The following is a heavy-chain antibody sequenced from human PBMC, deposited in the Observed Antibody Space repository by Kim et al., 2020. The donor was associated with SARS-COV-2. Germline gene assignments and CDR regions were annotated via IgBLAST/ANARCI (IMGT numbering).Heavy chain of an antibody. CDR3: AREEAASYDYVWGSYPEYFQH. CDR2: IKQDGSEK. CDR1: GFTFSSYW. J-gene: IGHJ1*01. D-gene: IGHD3-16*01. Sequence: GGSLRLSCAASGFTFSSYWMSWVRQAPGKGLEWVANIKQDGSEKYYVDSVKGRFTISRDNAKNSLYLQMNSLRAEDTAVYYCAREEAASYDYVWGSYPEYFQHWGQGTLVTVSS. V-gene: IGHV3-7*03.